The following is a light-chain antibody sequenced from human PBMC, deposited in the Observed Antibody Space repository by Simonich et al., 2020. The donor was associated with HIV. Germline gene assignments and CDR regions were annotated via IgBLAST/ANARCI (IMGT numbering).Light chain of an antibody. CDR1: QGISSY. CDR3: QQSYSTPWT. V-gene: IGKV1-39*01. Sequence: DIQMTQSPSSLSASVGDRVTITCRDRQGISSYLKWYQQKPGKAPKLLIYAASSLQSGVPSMFSGSGSGTDFTLTISSLQPEDFATYYGQQSYSTPWTFGQGTKVEIK. CDR2: AAS. J-gene: IGKJ1*01.